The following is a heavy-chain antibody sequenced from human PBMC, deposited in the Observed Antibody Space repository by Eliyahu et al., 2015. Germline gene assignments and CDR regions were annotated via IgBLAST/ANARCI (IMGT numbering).Heavy chain of an antibody. CDR1: GFTFXSXG. CDR3: AKGGTPIFGGDTNGHYGMDV. CDR2: ISYGGTVT. D-gene: IGHD3-3*01. V-gene: IGHV3-30*18. Sequence: QVQLVESGGGVVQPGRSLRLSCEAXGFTFXSXGMHWVRQAPGKGLKWVAIISYGGTVTYYADSVKGRFTISRDNSKNTLYLQMNSLRAEDTAVYYCAKGGTPIFGGDTNGHYGMDVWGQGTTVTVSS. J-gene: IGHJ6*02.